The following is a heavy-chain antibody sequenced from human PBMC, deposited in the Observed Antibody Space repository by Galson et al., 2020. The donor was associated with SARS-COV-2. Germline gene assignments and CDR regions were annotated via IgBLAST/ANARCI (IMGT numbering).Heavy chain of an antibody. CDR3: ARLFDY. Sequence: ETSETLSLTCTVSGGSISSSTYYWGWIRQPPGKGLEWIGSIYYSGSTYYNPSLKSRVTISVDTSKNQFSLKLTSVTAADTAVYYCARLFDYWGQGTLVIVSS. V-gene: IGHV4-39*01. J-gene: IGHJ4*02. CDR2: IYYSGST. CDR1: GGSISSSTYY.